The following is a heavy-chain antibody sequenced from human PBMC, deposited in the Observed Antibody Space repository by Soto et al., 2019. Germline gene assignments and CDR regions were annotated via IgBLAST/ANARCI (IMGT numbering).Heavy chain of an antibody. Sequence: GGSLRLSCAASGFTFSSSAMSWVRQAPGKGLEWVSAISVSGGSTDHADSVKGRFAISRDNSKNTLYLQMNSLRAEDTAVYYCGRSALGNGFDIRGQGTTVTVSS. J-gene: IGHJ3*02. D-gene: IGHD6-25*01. CDR2: ISVSGGST. CDR3: GRSALGNGFDI. V-gene: IGHV3-23*01. CDR1: GFTFSSSA.